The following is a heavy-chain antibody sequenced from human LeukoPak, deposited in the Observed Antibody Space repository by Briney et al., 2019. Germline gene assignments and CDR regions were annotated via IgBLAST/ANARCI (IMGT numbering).Heavy chain of an antibody. J-gene: IGHJ6*02. CDR2: ISYGSNYM. V-gene: IGHV3-21*06. D-gene: IGHD3-10*01. CDR3: ARGLMTTVRGVTKNYYSLDV. Sequence: GSLRLSCAASGFTFSTYNMNWVRQAPGKGLEWVSYISYGSNYMYYTDSVKGRFTVSRDNAKNSLYLQMNSLRADDTAVYYCARGLMTTVRGVTKNYYSLDVWGQGTTVTVSS. CDR1: GFTFSTYN.